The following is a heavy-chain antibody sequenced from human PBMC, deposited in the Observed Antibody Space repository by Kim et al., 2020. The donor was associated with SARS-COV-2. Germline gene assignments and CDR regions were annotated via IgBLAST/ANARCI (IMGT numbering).Heavy chain of an antibody. V-gene: IGHV4-38-2*02. J-gene: IGHJ6*01. CDR3: ARDAPVLRYFEA. D-gene: IGHD3-9*01. CDR1: GYSISEGYY. Sequence: SETLSLTCNVSGYSISEGYYWGWIRQTPGQGLEWIGSIYHSGTTYYNPSLKSRVSLSVDTSQNQFSLKLSSVTAADTAKYYCARDAPVLRYFEAWGQGT. CDR2: IYHSGTT.